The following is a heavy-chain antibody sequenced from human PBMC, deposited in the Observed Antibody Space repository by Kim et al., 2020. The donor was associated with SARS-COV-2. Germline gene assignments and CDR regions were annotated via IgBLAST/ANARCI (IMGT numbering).Heavy chain of an antibody. CDR3: ARGPTTGDFDF. Sequence: ASVKVSCKTSGYTFSDYFIHCMRQAPGQGFEWIGWINPKSSDTNYAQKFQGRVIMIRDTSIKTLYMELSSLTSDDTAVYYCARGPTTGDFDFWGQGTLV. J-gene: IGHJ4*02. CDR1: GYTFSDYF. CDR2: INPKSSDT. D-gene: IGHD7-27*01. V-gene: IGHV1-2*02.